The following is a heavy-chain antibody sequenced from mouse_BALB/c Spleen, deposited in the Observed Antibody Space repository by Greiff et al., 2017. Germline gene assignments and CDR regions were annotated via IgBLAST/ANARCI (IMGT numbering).Heavy chain of an antibody. Sequence: EVQLQQSGPELVKPGASVKISCKASGYTFTDYNMHWVKQSHGKSLEWIGYIYPYNGGTGYNQKFKSKATLTVDNSSSTAYMELRSLTSEDSAVYYCAREVDTTVEGGFAYWGQGTLVTVSA. CDR3: AREVDTTVEGGFAY. J-gene: IGHJ3*01. CDR2: IYPYNGGT. CDR1: GYTFTDYN. V-gene: IGHV1S29*02. D-gene: IGHD1-1*01.